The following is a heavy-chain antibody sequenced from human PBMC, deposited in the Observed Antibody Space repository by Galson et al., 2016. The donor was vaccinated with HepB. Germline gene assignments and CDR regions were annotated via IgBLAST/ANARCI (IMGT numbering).Heavy chain of an antibody. CDR2: ISRSGDST. D-gene: IGHD1-26*01. CDR1: GFTFNNYG. Sequence: SLRLSCAASGFTFNNYGMTWVRQAPGKGLEVVSSISRSGDSTDYADSVKGRFIISRDNTRSMLFLQMNSLKTEDTGVYYCVRGSTAPDVWGKGTTVTVSS. J-gene: IGHJ6*04. CDR3: VRGSTAPDV. V-gene: IGHV3-23*01.